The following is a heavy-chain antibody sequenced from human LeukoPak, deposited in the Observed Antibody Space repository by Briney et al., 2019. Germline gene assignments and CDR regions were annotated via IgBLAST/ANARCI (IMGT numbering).Heavy chain of an antibody. Sequence: SQTLSLTCTVSGGSISSGSYYWSWSRQPAGKGLEWIGRIYTSGSTNYNPSLKSRVTISVDTSKNQFSLKLSSVTAADTAVYYCARDQNWGDAFDIWGQGTMVTVSS. CDR2: IYTSGST. J-gene: IGHJ3*02. CDR1: GGSISSGSYY. V-gene: IGHV4-61*02. CDR3: ARDQNWGDAFDI. D-gene: IGHD7-27*01.